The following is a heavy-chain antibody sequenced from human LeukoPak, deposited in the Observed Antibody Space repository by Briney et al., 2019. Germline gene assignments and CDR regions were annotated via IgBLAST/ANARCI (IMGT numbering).Heavy chain of an antibody. CDR2: INPSGGST. V-gene: IGHV1-46*01. D-gene: IGHD6-19*01. CDR1: GYTFTSYY. CDR3: ARGLPYSSGWYGGDY. Sequence: ASVKVSCKTSGYTFTSYYMHWVRQAPGQGLEWVGIINPSGGSTSYAQKFQGRVTMTRDTSTSTAYMELSSLRSEDTAVYYCARGLPYSSGWYGGDYWGQGTLVTVSS. J-gene: IGHJ4*02.